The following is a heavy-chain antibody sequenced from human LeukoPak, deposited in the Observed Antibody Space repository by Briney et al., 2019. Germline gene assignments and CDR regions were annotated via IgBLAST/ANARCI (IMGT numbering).Heavy chain of an antibody. Sequence: SETLSLTCTVSGGSVRSYYWSWIRQPPGEGLEWIAYIHNSGSSNYNPSLKSRVTISVDTSKNHFSLKLSSVTAADTAVYYCVRDWEGFNFDIWGQGTMVTVSS. CDR2: IHNSGSS. CDR3: VRDWEGFNFDI. D-gene: IGHD1-26*01. V-gene: IGHV4-59*02. CDR1: GGSVRSYY. J-gene: IGHJ3*02.